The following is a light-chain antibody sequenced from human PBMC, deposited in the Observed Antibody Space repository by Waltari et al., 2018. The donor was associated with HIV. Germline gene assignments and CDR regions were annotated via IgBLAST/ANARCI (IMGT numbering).Light chain of an antibody. V-gene: IGLV1-44*01. CDR2: GHN. Sequence: QSVMSHPPSASGTPGQTVTISCSGRFSNLGANTVNWYQQIPGTAPRLLIYGHNQRPSGVPDRFSGSRSGTSASLTIGGRQSEDDADYYCSAWDDSLRATVFGTGTRVTVL. J-gene: IGLJ1*01. CDR3: SAWDDSLRATV. CDR1: FSNLGANT.